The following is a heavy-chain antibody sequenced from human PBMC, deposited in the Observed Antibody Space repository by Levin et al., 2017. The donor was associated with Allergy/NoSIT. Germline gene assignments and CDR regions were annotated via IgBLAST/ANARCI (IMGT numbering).Heavy chain of an antibody. CDR3: ARDPPMSYYDSSGYYYNY. J-gene: IGHJ4*02. D-gene: IGHD3-22*01. CDR2: IYSGGGT. V-gene: IGHV3-53*01. Sequence: LSLTCAASGFTVSSKYMSWVRQAPGKGLEWVSVIYSGGGTYYADSVKGRFTISRDNSKNTLYLQMNSLRAEDTAVYYCARDPPMSYYDSSGYYYNYWGQGTLVTVSS. CDR1: GFTVSSKY.